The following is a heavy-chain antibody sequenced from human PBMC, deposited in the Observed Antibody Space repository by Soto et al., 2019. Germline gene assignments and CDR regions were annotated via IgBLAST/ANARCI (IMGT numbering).Heavy chain of an antibody. J-gene: IGHJ6*02. Sequence: GSLRLSGPAPRFTFGSYWMHWVRQAPGKGLVWVSDINVDGTETWYADSVKGRFTISRDNDKKTLYLHMTGLRVDDTGVYYCERDKEVLLTNYGMAVWGQGTKVTVSS. V-gene: IGHV3-74*01. CDR3: ERDKEVLLTNYGMAV. CDR1: RFTFGSYW. CDR2: INVDGTET.